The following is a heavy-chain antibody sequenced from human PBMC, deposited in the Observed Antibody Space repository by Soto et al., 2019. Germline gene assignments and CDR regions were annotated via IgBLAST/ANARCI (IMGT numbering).Heavy chain of an antibody. Sequence: QVQLVQSGAEVKKPGASVKVSCKASGYTFTSYGISWVRQAPGQGLEWMGWISAYNGNTNYAQKLQGRVTMTTDTATSTAYMELRSLRSDDKAVYYCARGNTIFGVVGSYNWFDPWGQGTLVTVSS. V-gene: IGHV1-18*01. CDR3: ARGNTIFGVVGSYNWFDP. D-gene: IGHD3-3*01. CDR1: GYTFTSYG. J-gene: IGHJ5*02. CDR2: ISAYNGNT.